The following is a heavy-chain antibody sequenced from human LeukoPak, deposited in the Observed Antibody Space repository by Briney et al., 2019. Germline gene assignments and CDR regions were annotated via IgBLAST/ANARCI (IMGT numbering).Heavy chain of an antibody. CDR2: IIPIFGTA. D-gene: IGHD3-10*01. Sequence: GASVKVSCKASGGTFSSYAIRWVRQAPGQGLEWMGGIIPIFGTANYAQKSQGRVTITADKSTSTAYMELRSLRSDDTAVYYCARDSYYGSGSYFPFDYWGQGTLVTVSS. J-gene: IGHJ4*02. V-gene: IGHV1-69*06. CDR1: GGTFSSYA. CDR3: ARDSYYGSGSYFPFDY.